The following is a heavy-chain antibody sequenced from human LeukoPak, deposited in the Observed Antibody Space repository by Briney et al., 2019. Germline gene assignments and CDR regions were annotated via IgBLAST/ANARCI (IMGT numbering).Heavy chain of an antibody. Sequence: SETLSLACTVSGGSISSYYWSWIRQPPGGGLEWIGYIYYSGSTNYNPSPKSRATISVDTSKNHFSLKLTSETPAATALYYCARDQYCVGVCPTHAFDIWGQRTIATVCS. D-gene: IGHD2-21*02. J-gene: IGHJ3*02. CDR1: GGSISSYY. V-gene: IGHV4-59*01. CDR2: IYYSGST. CDR3: ARDQYCVGVCPTHAFDI.